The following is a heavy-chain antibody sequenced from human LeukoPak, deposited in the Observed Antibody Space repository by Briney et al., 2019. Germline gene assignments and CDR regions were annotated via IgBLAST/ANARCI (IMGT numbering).Heavy chain of an antibody. Sequence: SETLSLTCTVSGGSISSGGYYWSWIRQHPGKGLEWIGYIYYSGSTYYNPSLRSRVTISVDTSKNQFSLKLSSVTAADTAVYYCARGSIGEYYYDSSGYYYSLNWFDSWGQGTLDTVSS. V-gene: IGHV4-31*03. CDR1: GGSISSGGYY. CDR2: IYYSGST. J-gene: IGHJ5*01. CDR3: ARGSIGEYYYDSSGYYYSLNWFDS. D-gene: IGHD3-22*01.